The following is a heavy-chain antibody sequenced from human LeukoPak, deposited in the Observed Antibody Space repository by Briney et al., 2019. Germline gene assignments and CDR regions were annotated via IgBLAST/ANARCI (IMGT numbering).Heavy chain of an antibody. CDR2: TNHSGST. CDR1: GGSFSGYY. D-gene: IGHD3-3*01. CDR3: ARAGAASTNYDFWSGYSYHNWFDP. V-gene: IGHV4-34*01. J-gene: IGHJ5*02. Sequence: PSETLSLTCAVYGGSFSGYYWSWIRQPPGKGLEWIGETNHSGSTNYNPSLKSRVTISVDTSKNQFSLKLSSVTAADTAVYYCARAGAASTNYDFWSGYSYHNWFDPWGQGTLVTVSS.